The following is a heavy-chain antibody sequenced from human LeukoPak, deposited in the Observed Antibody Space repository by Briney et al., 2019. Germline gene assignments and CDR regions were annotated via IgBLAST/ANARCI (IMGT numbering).Heavy chain of an antibody. CDR2: IYTSGST. J-gene: IGHJ4*02. Sequence: SETLSLTCTVSGGSISSSSYYWSWIRQPAGKGLEWIGRIYTSGSTNYNPSLKSRVTMSVDTSKNQFSLKLSSVTAADTAVYYCARENYGGNPLVPFFDYWGQGTLVTVSS. D-gene: IGHD4-23*01. CDR1: GGSISSSSYY. CDR3: ARENYGGNPLVPFFDY. V-gene: IGHV4-61*02.